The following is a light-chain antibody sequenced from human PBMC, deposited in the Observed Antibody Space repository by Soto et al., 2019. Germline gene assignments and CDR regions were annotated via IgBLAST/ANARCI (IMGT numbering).Light chain of an antibody. V-gene: IGKV1-9*01. CDR2: DAS. CDR3: QQLNSFPHT. CDR1: QGISGF. J-gene: IGKJ4*01. Sequence: DIQLTQSPSFLSASVRDRVTITCRASQGISGFLAWYQQKPGKAPKLLIYDASTLQSGVPSRFSGSGSGTAFTLTISSLQPEDSATYFCQQLNSFPHTFGGGTKVEIK.